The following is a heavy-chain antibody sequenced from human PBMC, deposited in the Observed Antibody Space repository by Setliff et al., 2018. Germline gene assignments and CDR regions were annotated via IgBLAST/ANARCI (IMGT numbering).Heavy chain of an antibody. V-gene: IGHV1-69*13. D-gene: IGHD3-22*01. J-gene: IGHJ4*02. CDR1: GGTFSSYA. CDR2: IIPILGTV. CDR3: AARGPMDYDSSGYYYFDY. Sequence: SVKVSCKASGGTFSSYAITWVRRAPGQGLEWMGGIIPILGTVNYAQKFQGRVTITADESTSTAYMELSSLRSEDTAVYYCAARGPMDYDSSGYYYFDYWGQGTLVTVSS.